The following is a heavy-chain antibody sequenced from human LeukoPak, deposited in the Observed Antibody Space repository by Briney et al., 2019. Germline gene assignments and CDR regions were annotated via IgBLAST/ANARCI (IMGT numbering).Heavy chain of an antibody. J-gene: IGHJ6*04. CDR3: ARGGFGELSGYYYYYGMDV. Sequence: GGSLRLSCAASGFTFSSYGMHWVRQAPGKGLEWVAVIWYDGSNKYYADSVKGRFTISRDNSKYTLYLQMNSLRAEDTAVYYCARGGFGELSGYYYYYGMDVWGKGTTVTVSS. D-gene: IGHD3-10*01. CDR1: GFTFSSYG. CDR2: IWYDGSNK. V-gene: IGHV3-33*01.